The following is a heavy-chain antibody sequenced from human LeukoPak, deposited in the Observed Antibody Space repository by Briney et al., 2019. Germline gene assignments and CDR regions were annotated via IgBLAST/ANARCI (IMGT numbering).Heavy chain of an antibody. CDR3: ARAYYDFWSGFHYYMDV. J-gene: IGHJ6*03. CDR1: GYSISSGYY. Sequence: PSEPLSLTCTVSGYSISSGYYWGWIRQPPGKGLEGIGSIYHSGSTYYNPSLKSRVTISVDTSKNQFSLKLSSVTAADTAVYYCARAYYDFWSGFHYYMDVWGKGTTVTVSS. V-gene: IGHV4-38-2*02. CDR2: IYHSGST. D-gene: IGHD3-3*01.